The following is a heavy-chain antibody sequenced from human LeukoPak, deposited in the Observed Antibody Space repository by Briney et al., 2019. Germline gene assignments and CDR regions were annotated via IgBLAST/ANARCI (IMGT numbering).Heavy chain of an antibody. CDR2: VFYTGST. V-gene: IGHV4-59*01. CDR3: ASETIPRGNPPKYYFDY. Sequence: SETLSLTCTVSGGSITNSYWSWIRQPPGKGLEWIGYVFYTGSTNCSPTRKSRVTVAVDTSRIQFSLKLNSVTAADTDVYDCASETIPRGNPPKYYFDYWGQGTLVTVSS. J-gene: IGHJ4*02. D-gene: IGHD2-21*01. CDR1: GGSITNSY.